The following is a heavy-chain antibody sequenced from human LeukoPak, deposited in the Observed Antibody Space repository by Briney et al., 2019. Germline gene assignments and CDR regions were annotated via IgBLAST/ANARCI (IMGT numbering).Heavy chain of an antibody. J-gene: IGHJ4*02. CDR3: ATSRSRSTSPLGGY. V-gene: IGHV4-59*01. Sequence: SETLSLTCTVSGGSISDYYLSWLRQPPGKGLEWIGYIYYSGSTNYNPSLKSRVTISIDTSKNLFSLKLSSVTAADTAVYYCATSRSRSTSPLGGYWGQGTLVTVSS. CDR1: GGSISDYY. D-gene: IGHD2-2*01. CDR2: IYYSGST.